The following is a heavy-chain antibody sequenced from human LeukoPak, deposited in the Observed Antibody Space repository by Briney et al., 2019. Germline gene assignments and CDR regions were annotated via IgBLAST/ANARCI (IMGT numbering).Heavy chain of an antibody. CDR3: ARSGYSSSWYMF. CDR1: GFTFRSYW. Sequence: GGSLRLSCAASGFTFRSYWMSWVRQAPGKGLEWVANIKQDGSEKYYVDSVKGRFTISRDNAKNSLYLQMNSLRAEDTAFYYCARSGYSSSWYMFWGQGSLVTVSS. J-gene: IGHJ4*02. CDR2: IKQDGSEK. V-gene: IGHV3-7*01. D-gene: IGHD6-13*01.